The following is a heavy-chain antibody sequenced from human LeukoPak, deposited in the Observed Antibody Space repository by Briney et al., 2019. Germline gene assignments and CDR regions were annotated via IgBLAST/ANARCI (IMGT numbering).Heavy chain of an antibody. CDR2: ISYHGTEK. D-gene: IGHD6-13*01. V-gene: IGHV3-30-3*01. CDR3: ARGAEGGSSLDY. CDR1: GFTFSTYA. J-gene: IGHJ4*02. Sequence: GGSLRLSCAASGFTFSTYAMHWVRQAPGKGLEWVAIISYHGTEKYSADSVKGRFTFSRDNSKDTLYLQINSLRTDDTAVYYCARGAEGGSSLDYWGQGTLVTVSS.